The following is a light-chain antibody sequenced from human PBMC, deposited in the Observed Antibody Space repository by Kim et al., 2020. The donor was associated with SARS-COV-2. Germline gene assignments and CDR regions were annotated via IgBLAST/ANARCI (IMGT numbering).Light chain of an antibody. Sequence: LSPGERATLSCRASQSVSSYLAWYQQKPGQAPRRLIYDASNRATGIPARFSGSGSGTDFTLTISSLEPEDFAVYYCQQRSNWLITYGQGTRLEIK. CDR1: QSVSSY. CDR2: DAS. V-gene: IGKV3-11*01. J-gene: IGKJ5*01. CDR3: QQRSNWLIT.